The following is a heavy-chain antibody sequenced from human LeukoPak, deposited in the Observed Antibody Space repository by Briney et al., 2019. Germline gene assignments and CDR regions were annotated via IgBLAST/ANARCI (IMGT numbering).Heavy chain of an antibody. V-gene: IGHV3-74*01. Sequence: PGGSLRLSCAASGFTFSSYWMHSVRQGPGKGLVWVSRINSDGTGTGYAESVKVRFPNSRDHAKSTLYLQMNSLTAEDTAVYYCARDSSGWYYNWFDPWGQGTLVTVSS. CDR1: GFTFSSYW. J-gene: IGHJ5*02. CDR2: INSDGTGT. D-gene: IGHD6-19*01. CDR3: ARDSSGWYYNWFDP.